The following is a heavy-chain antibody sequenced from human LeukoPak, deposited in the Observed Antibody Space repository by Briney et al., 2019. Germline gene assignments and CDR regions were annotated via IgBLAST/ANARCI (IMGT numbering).Heavy chain of an antibody. CDR3: ARDYRHNRGYYYGMDV. CDR1: GVTFSSYA. CDR2: TIPIFGTA. D-gene: IGHD3-16*02. V-gene: IGHV1-69*13. Sequence: SVKVSCKASGVTFSSYAISWVRQAPGQGLEWMGGTIPIFGTANYAQKFQGRVTITADESTSTAYMELSSLRSEDTAVYYCARDYRHNRGYYYGMDVWGQGTTVTVSS. J-gene: IGHJ6*02.